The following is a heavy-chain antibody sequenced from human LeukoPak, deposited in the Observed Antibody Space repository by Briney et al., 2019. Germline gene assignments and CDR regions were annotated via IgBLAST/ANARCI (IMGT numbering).Heavy chain of an antibody. J-gene: IGHJ4*01. V-gene: IGHV4-38-2*01. CDR1: GYSISNTYS. Sequence: SETLSLTCAASGYSISNTYSWGWIRQPPGKGLEWIGSIYNSGSTHYNPSLKSRVTISVDTSMNQFSLKLSSVTAADTAVYYCARNSSGIHFDYWGRGTLVTVSS. CDR2: IYNSGST. D-gene: IGHD3-22*01. CDR3: ARNSSGIHFDY.